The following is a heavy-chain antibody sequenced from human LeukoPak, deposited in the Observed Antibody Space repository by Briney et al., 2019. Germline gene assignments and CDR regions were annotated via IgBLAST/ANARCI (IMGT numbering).Heavy chain of an antibody. V-gene: IGHV3-21*01. Sequence: GGSLRLSCAASGFTFSSYSMNWVRQAPGKGLEWVSSISSSSSYIYYADSVKGQFTISRDNAKNSLYLQMNSLRAEDTAVYYCAKEGGGDSRYYFDYWGQGTLVTVSS. D-gene: IGHD2-21*02. J-gene: IGHJ4*02. CDR3: AKEGGGDSRYYFDY. CDR1: GFTFSSYS. CDR2: ISSSSSYI.